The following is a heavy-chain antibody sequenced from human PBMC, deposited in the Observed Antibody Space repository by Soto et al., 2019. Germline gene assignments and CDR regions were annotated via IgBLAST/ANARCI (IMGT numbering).Heavy chain of an antibody. D-gene: IGHD3-10*01. Sequence: GESLKISGKGSGYSFTSSWIGWVCQMPGKGLEWMGIIYPGDSDTRYSPSFQGQVTISADKSISTAYLQWSSLKASDTAMYYFARFLGFGELFSSPQGMAVWGNGTSVTVSP. CDR2: IYPGDSDT. CDR1: GYSFTSSW. CDR3: ARFLGFGELFSSPQGMAV. J-gene: IGHJ6*04. V-gene: IGHV5-51*01.